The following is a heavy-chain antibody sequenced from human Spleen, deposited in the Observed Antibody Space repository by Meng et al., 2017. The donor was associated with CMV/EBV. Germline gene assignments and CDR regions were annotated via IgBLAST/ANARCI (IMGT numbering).Heavy chain of an antibody. D-gene: IGHD1-26*01. Sequence: GGSLRLSCAGSGFTFSSFGIHWVRQAPGKGLEWVAGISYDGSYKYDADSVKGRFTISRDNAKNSLYLQMNSLRAEDTALYYCARRFLGNYGMDVWGQGTAVTVSS. CDR3: ARRFLGNYGMDV. CDR1: GFTFSSFG. J-gene: IGHJ6*02. V-gene: IGHV3-30*03. CDR2: ISYDGSYK.